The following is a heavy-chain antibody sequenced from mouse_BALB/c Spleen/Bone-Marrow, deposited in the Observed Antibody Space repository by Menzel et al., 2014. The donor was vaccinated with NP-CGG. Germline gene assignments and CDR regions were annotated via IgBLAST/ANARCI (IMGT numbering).Heavy chain of an antibody. CDR3: AREYGNYRFAY. D-gene: IGHD2-10*02. Sequence: VQLQQSAAELARPGASVKMSCKASGYTFTSYTMHWVKQRPGQGLEWIGYINLSSGYTEYNQKFKDKTTLTADRSSSTAYMQLSSLTSEDSAVYYCAREYGNYRFAYWGQGTLVTVSA. CDR2: INLSSGYT. V-gene: IGHV1-4*02. CDR1: GYTFTSYT. J-gene: IGHJ3*01.